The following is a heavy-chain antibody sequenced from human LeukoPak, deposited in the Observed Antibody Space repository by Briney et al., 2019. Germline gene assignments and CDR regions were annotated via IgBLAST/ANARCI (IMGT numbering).Heavy chain of an antibody. J-gene: IGHJ4*02. CDR3: ARRAWGSYYFDY. Sequence: GGSLRLSCAASGFTVRSNYMSWVRPAPGRGLEWVSVIHSGGRTYYADSVKGRFTISRDNSKNTLYLQMNSLRAEDTAVYYCARRAWGSYYFDYWGQGTLVNVSS. CDR2: IHSGGRT. CDR1: GFTVRSNY. D-gene: IGHD7-27*01. V-gene: IGHV3-66*01.